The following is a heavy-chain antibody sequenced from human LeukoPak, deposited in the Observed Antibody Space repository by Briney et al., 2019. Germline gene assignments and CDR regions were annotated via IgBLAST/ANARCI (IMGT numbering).Heavy chain of an antibody. D-gene: IGHD2-2*01. V-gene: IGHV3-66*01. CDR1: GFTVGNNH. J-gene: IGHJ4*02. CDR2: IYSGGNT. Sequence: PGGSLRLSCAASGFTVGNNHMNWVRQAPGKGLEWVSLIYSGGNTQYADSVKGRFIISRDNAKKSLYLQMNSLTVEDTALYYCARDYCSGSSCLKIQTLDSWGQGILVTVSS. CDR3: ARDYCSGSSCLKIQTLDS.